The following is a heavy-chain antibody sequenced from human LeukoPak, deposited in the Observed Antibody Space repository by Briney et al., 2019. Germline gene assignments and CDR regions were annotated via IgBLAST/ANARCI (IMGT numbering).Heavy chain of an antibody. CDR2: INPDGSDI. V-gene: IGHV3-7*01. D-gene: IGHD3-22*01. Sequence: GGSLTLPCAASGFTFSPTSMTWIRQSPGQGLEFVANINPDGSDINYVDSVKGRFTISRDNAKNSLYLQMISLRAEDTAVYYCVRGGYCEFLRYYPASGGQGTLVTVSS. CDR1: GFTFSPTS. CDR3: VRGGYCEFLRYYPAS. J-gene: IGHJ4*02.